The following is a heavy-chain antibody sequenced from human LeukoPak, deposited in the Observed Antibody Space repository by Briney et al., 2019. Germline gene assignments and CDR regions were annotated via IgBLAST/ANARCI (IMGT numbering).Heavy chain of an antibody. Sequence: SETLSLTCTVSGYSISSGYYWGWVRQPPGKGLEWIGSISYAGSTDYSPSLKSRVTISLDTSKNQFSLKLRPVTAADTAVYYCAREKNVLRYFDWLLSRGAFDIWGQGTMVTVSS. D-gene: IGHD3-9*01. CDR1: GYSISSGYY. V-gene: IGHV4-38-2*02. CDR2: ISYAGST. J-gene: IGHJ3*02. CDR3: AREKNVLRYFDWLLSRGAFDI.